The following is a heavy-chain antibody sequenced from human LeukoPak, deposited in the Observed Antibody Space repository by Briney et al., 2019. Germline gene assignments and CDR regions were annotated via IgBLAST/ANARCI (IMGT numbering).Heavy chain of an antibody. D-gene: IGHD3-9*01. Sequence: GGSLRLSCAASGFTFSSYEMNWVRQAPGKGLEWVSYISSSGSTIYYADSVKGRLTISRDNAKNSLYLQMNSLRAEDTAAYYCAKGYYFDILSGYSSLDSWGQGTLVTVSS. CDR2: ISSSGSTI. CDR1: GFTFSSYE. J-gene: IGHJ4*02. CDR3: AKGYYFDILSGYSSLDS. V-gene: IGHV3-48*03.